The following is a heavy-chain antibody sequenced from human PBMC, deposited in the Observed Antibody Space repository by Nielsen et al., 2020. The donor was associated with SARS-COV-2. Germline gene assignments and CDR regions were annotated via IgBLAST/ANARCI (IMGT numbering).Heavy chain of an antibody. CDR1: GDSVSSNSAA. V-gene: IGHV6-1*01. Sequence: SCAISGDSVSSNSAAWNWIRQSPSRGLEWLGRTYYRSKWYNDYAVSVKSRITINPDTSKNQFSLQLNSVTPEDTAVYYCARVQDYYYYYGMDVWGQGTTVTVSS. CDR3: ARVQDYYYYYGMDV. J-gene: IGHJ6*02. CDR2: TYYRSKWYN.